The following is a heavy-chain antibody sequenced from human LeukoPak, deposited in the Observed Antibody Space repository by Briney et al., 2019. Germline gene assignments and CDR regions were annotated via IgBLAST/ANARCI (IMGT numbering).Heavy chain of an antibody. D-gene: IGHD7-27*01. J-gene: IGHJ4*02. CDR2: IYYTGST. CDR1: GGSIGSDY. CDR3: ASEWGSSDY. V-gene: IGHV4-59*12. Sequence: PSETLSLTCTVSGGSIGSDYWTWIRQPPGKGLEYIGYIYYTGSTTYNPSLKSRVTMSLDTSRNQFSLNLSSLTAADTAVYYCASEWGSSDYWGQGTLVTVSS.